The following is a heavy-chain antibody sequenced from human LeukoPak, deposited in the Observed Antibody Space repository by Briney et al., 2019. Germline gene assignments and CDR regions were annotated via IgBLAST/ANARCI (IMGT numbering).Heavy chain of an antibody. D-gene: IGHD3-22*01. CDR1: GASFSRDY. J-gene: IGHJ4*02. CDR2: VNQSGST. CDR3: ARGLNYYDSSGYYYY. V-gene: IGHV4-34*01. Sequence: PSETLSLTCAVYGASFSRDYWSWIRQPPGKGLEWIGEVNQSGSTKYNPSLKSRVTISVDTSKNQFSLKLSSVTAADTAVYYCARGLNYYDSSGYYYYWGQGTLVTVSS.